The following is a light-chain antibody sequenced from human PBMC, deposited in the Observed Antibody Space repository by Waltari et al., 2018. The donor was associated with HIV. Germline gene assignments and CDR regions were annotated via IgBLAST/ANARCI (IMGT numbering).Light chain of an antibody. Sequence: QSVLTQPPSVSGTPGQNVTISCSGSSSNIGSNIVNWYQQLPGAAPKLLIYTNGRRPSGGPDRFSGSKAGASAALAISGLQAADEADYDGAAWDDSLNGMFGGGTKLTVL. V-gene: IGLV1-44*01. CDR1: SSNIGSNI. J-gene: IGLJ3*02. CDR2: TNG. CDR3: AAWDDSLNGM.